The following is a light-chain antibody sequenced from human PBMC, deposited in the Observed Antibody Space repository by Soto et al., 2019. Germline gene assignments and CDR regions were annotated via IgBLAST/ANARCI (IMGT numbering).Light chain of an antibody. Sequence: MTQSPDTLSVAPGERVTFSCRASQGVSRKLAWYQHKPGQAPRLLISGASTGATGIPARFSGSGSGTEFTLTISSLQSEDCAVYYCQQYYTWPITFGGGTKVDIK. J-gene: IGKJ4*01. CDR1: QGVSRK. CDR2: GAS. V-gene: IGKV3-15*01. CDR3: QQYYTWPIT.